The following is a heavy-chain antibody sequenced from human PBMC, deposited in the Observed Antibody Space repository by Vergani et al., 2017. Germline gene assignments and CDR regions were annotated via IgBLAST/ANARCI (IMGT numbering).Heavy chain of an antibody. CDR2: ISGSGGSP. CDR3: ATGHCSGGSCYPWYYYYMDV. CDR1: GFTFSSYA. V-gene: IGHV3-23*01. D-gene: IGHD2-15*01. Sequence: EVQLLESGGGLVQPGGSLRLSCAASGFTFSSYAMSWVRQAPGKGLEWVSAISGSGGSPYYADSVKGRFTISRDNSKNTLYLQMNSLRAEDTAVYYCATGHCSGGSCYPWYYYYMDVWGKGTTVTVSS. J-gene: IGHJ6*03.